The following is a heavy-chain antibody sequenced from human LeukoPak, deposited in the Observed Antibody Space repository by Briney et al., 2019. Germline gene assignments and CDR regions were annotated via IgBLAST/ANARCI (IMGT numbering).Heavy chain of an antibody. CDR1: GFTFSSYA. CDR3: EKRWGYMYYFDY. V-gene: IGHV3-23*01. CDR2: NIGSSRNT. J-gene: IGHJ4*02. D-gene: IGHD5-12*01. Sequence: PGGSLRLSCAASGFTFSSYAMSWVGQAPGKGLEWVSVNIGSSRNTYYADSVRGLFTIARDKSENSLYLQMNSVRAEDTSLYDCEKRWGYMYYFDYWGQGTLVTVSS.